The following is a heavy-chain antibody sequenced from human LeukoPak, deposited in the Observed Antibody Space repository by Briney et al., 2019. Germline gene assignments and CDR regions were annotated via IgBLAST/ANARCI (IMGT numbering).Heavy chain of an antibody. CDR1: GGSFSGYY. CDR3: ASLGGSAVAGPRNLVYYYYYGMDV. Sequence: SETLSLTCAVYGGSFSGYYWSWIRQPPGKGLEWIGEINHSGSTNYNPSLKSRVTISVDTSKNQFSLKLSSVTAADTAVYYCASLGGSAVAGPRNLVYYYYYGMDVWGQGTTVTVSS. D-gene: IGHD6-19*01. J-gene: IGHJ6*02. CDR2: INHSGST. V-gene: IGHV4-34*01.